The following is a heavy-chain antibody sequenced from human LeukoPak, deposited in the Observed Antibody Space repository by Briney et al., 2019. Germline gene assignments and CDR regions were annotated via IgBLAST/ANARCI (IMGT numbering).Heavy chain of an antibody. CDR1: GFTFSNYA. D-gene: IGHD3-10*01. V-gene: IGHV3-23*01. CDR3: AKDIGFTMVRGVIPQSGEFDY. J-gene: IGHJ4*02. Sequence: GGSLRLSCAASGFTFSNYAMSWVRQAPGKGLEWVSAISGRGGSTYYADSVKGRFTISRDNSKNTLYLQMNSLRAEDTAVYYCAKDIGFTMVRGVIPQSGEFDYWGQGTLVTVSS. CDR2: ISGRGGST.